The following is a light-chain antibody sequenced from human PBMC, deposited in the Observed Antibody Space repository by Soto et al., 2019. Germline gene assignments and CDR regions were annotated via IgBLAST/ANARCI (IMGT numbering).Light chain of an antibody. V-gene: IGKV3-11*01. CDR3: HQRQSWPRT. J-gene: IGKJ1*01. CDR2: QTS. CDR1: QYINTR. Sequence: EIVLTQSPATMSSFPGDSVTLSCRASQYINTRLAWYQHRPGQAPRLVIYQTSLRAAGIPDRFSASGSGTDFTLTISEVQPEDFALYYCHQRQSWPRTCGQGTKVDIK.